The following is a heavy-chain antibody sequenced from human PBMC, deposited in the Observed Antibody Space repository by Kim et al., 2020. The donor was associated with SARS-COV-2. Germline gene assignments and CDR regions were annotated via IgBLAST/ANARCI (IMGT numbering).Heavy chain of an antibody. Sequence: ASVKVSCKVSGYTLTELSMHWVRQAPGKGLEWMGGFDPEDGETIYAQKFQGRVTMTEDTSTDTAYMELSSLRSENTAVYYCATSAIVITGWFDPWGQGTLATVSS. D-gene: IGHD3-16*02. CDR1: GYTLTELS. J-gene: IGHJ5*02. V-gene: IGHV1-24*01. CDR3: ATSAIVITGWFDP. CDR2: FDPEDGET.